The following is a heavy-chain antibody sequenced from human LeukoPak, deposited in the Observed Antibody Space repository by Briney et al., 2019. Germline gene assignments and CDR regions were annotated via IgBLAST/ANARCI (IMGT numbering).Heavy chain of an antibody. J-gene: IGHJ4*02. Sequence: NPSETLSLTCTVSGGSISSYYWSWIRQPPGKGLEWIGYIYYSGSTNYNPSLKSRVTISGDTSKNQFSLKLSSVTAADTAVYYFAKATSGIAAAGQLYFDYWGQGTLVTVSS. CDR3: AKATSGIAAAGQLYFDY. V-gene: IGHV4-59*01. CDR1: GGSISSYY. D-gene: IGHD6-13*01. CDR2: IYYSGST.